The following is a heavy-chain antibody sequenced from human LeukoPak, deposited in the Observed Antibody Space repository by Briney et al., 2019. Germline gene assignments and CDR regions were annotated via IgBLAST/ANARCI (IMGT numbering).Heavy chain of an antibody. D-gene: IGHD3-9*01. CDR1: GFTFSSYW. Sequence: GGSLRLSCVASGFTFSSYWMQWVRQDPRKGLVWVSRINGDGRNINYADSVRGRFTISRDNAKNTLYLQMNTLRVEDTAVYYCTRDLMDYDLSTGLHHYYMDVWGQGTTVTVSS. CDR2: INGDGRNI. V-gene: IGHV3-74*01. J-gene: IGHJ6*02. CDR3: TRDLMDYDLSTGLHHYYMDV.